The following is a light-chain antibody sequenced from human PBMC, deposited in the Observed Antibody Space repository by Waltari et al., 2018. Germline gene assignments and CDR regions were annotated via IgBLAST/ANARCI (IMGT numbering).Light chain of an antibody. CDR1: QNVGTK. CDR3: LQYHYWPPWT. CDR2: DAF. V-gene: IGKV3-15*01. Sequence: IEMTQSPATLSVSPGERATLSCRASQNVGTKLAWYQQKPGLAPRLLIYDAFTTATGIPARFSGSGSGTEFTLTISSLQSEDLALYHCLQYHYWPPWTFGGGTKVEVK. J-gene: IGKJ1*01.